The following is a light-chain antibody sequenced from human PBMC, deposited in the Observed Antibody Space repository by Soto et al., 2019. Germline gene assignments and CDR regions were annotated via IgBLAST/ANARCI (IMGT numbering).Light chain of an antibody. CDR3: SSYTSSSTRV. CDR2: DIR. V-gene: IGLV2-14*03. Sequence: QSALTQPASVSGSPGQSITNSCTGTSSDVGGYKYVSWYQQHPGKAPKLMIYDIRNRPSGVSNRFSGSKSGNTASLTISGLQAEDEADYYCSSYTSSSTRVFGTATKLTVL. CDR1: SSDVGGYKY. J-gene: IGLJ1*01.